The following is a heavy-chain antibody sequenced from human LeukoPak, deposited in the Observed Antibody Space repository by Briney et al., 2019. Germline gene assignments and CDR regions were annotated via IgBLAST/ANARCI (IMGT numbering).Heavy chain of an antibody. J-gene: IGHJ4*02. CDR3: TTLAFDVHY. CDR2: MESNPAGGRV. D-gene: IGHD2/OR15-2a*01. CDR1: GFTFVNAW. V-gene: IGHV3-15*04. Sequence: SGGSLRLSCAASGFTFVNAWMTWVRQAPGKGLEWVGRMESNPAGGRVGYAAPVKGRFTISRDDSRSTLYLQLNNLGAEDTAVYYCTTLAFDVHYWGRGTLITVSS.